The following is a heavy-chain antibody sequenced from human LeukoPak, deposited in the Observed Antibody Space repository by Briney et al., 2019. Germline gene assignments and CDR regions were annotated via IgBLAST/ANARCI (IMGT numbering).Heavy chain of an antibody. V-gene: IGHV4-59*01. J-gene: IGHJ6*03. CDR2: VYYTGST. CDR1: GGSISSYY. Sequence: SETLSLTCTVSGGSISSYYWSWVRQPPGKGLEWIGFVYYTGSTNYSPSLKSRVTISVDTSKNQFSLKLRSVTAADTAVYYCARRISGYSGYYYYYMDVWGKGTTVTISS. D-gene: IGHD3-22*01. CDR3: ARRISGYSGYYYYYMDV.